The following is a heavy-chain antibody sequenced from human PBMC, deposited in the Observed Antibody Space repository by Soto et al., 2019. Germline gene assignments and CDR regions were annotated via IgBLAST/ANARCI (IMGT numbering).Heavy chain of an antibody. D-gene: IGHD2-8*01. CDR3: ARAPVVSILGYAEYYYYGMEV. Sequence: SHTLSLTCAISGHSVSSNSAAWYWIRQSPSRGLEWLGRTYYRSKWYNDYAVSVKSRITINPDTSKNQFSLQLNSVTPEDTAVYYCARAPVVSILGYAEYYYYGMEVWRQGTTVTVSS. CDR2: TYYRSKWYN. V-gene: IGHV6-1*01. J-gene: IGHJ6*01. CDR1: GHSVSSNSAA.